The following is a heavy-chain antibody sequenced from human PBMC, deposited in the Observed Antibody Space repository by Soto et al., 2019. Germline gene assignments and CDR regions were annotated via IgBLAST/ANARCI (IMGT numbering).Heavy chain of an antibody. D-gene: IGHD6-13*01. V-gene: IGHV4-59*01. CDR1: GGSISSYY. CDR2: IYYTEST. Sequence: QVQLQESGPGLVKPSETLSLTCTVSGGSISSYYWSWIRQPPGKGLEWIGDIYYTESTNYNPSPKGRVTLPAAKSKNRFSLQLSSATAADAAVCYCAREGNSGRWYAWGAFDSWGQVTMVTVSS. J-gene: IGHJ3*02. CDR3: AREGNSGRWYAWGAFDS.